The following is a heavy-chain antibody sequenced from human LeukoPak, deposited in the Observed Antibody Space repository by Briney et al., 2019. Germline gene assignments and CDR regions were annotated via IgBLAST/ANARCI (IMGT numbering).Heavy chain of an antibody. CDR2: ISSSSSYI. D-gene: IGHD3-22*01. V-gene: IGHV3-21*01. J-gene: IGHJ4*02. CDR3: ARASTMYYDSSGYLDY. CDR1: QFTFSSYA. Sequence: GGSLRLSCAASQFTFSSYAMSWVRQAPGKGLEWVSSISSSSSYIYYADSVKGRFTISRDNAKNSLYLQMNSLRAEDTAVYYCARASTMYYDSSGYLDYWGQGTLVTVSS.